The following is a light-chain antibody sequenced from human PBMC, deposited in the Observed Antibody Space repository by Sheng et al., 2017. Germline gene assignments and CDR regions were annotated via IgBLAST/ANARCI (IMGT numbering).Light chain of an antibody. V-gene: IGLV3-1*01. Sequence: SYELTQPPSVSVSPGQTASITCSGDKLGDKYACWYQQKPGQSPVLVIYENSKRPSGIPERFSGSNSGNTATLTISGTQTMDEADYFCQAWDSIIAVVFGGGTKLTV. CDR3: QAWDSIIAVV. CDR2: ENS. CDR1: KLGDKY. J-gene: IGLJ2*01.